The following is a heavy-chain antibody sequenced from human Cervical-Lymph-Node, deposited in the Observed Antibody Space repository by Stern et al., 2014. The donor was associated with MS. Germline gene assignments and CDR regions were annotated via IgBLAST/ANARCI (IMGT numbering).Heavy chain of an antibody. J-gene: IGHJ5*02. D-gene: IGHD3-10*01. V-gene: IGHV4-30-4*01. CDR2: IYHSGNT. CDR1: GGSIRSDDYY. Sequence: QLQLQESGPGLVKPSQTLSLTCTVSGGSIRSDDYYWTWIRQPPGKGLEWIGYIYHSGNTYYNPSLRSRVTISVDTSKNQFSLKLSSVTAADTAVYYCARTDILLIDHWGQGTLVTVSS. CDR3: ARTDILLIDH.